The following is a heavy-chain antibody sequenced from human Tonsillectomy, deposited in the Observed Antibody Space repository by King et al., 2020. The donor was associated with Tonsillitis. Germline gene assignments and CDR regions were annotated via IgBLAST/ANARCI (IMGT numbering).Heavy chain of an antibody. D-gene: IGHD3-16*01. J-gene: IGHJ4*02. V-gene: IGHV3-7*01. Sequence: VQLVESGGGLVQPGGSLRLSCAASGITFSSLWMSWVRQAPGKGLEWVANIKQDGTEKYYVDSVKGRFTISRDNAKNSLFLQMNSLRAEDTAVYYCADGGWYFDYWGQGTLVTVSS. CDR3: ADGGWYFDY. CDR2: IKQDGTEK. CDR1: GITFSSLW.